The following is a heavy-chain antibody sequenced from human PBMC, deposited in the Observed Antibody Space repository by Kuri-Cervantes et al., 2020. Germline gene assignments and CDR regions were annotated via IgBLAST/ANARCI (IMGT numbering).Heavy chain of an antibody. Sequence: ESLKISCTVSGGSISSYYWSWIRQPPGKGLEWIGYIYHSGSTYYNPSLKSRVTISVDRSKNQFSLKLSSVTAADTAVYYCAIQYSAISGWFDPWGQGTLVTVSS. D-gene: IGHD2-21*02. CDR2: IYHSGST. CDR3: AIQYSAISGWFDP. CDR1: GGSISSYY. V-gene: IGHV4-59*01. J-gene: IGHJ5*02.